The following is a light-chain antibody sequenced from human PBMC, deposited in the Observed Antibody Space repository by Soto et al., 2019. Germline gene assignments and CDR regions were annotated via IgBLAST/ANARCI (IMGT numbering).Light chain of an antibody. CDR2: GAS. V-gene: IGKV3-20*01. J-gene: IGKJ4*01. Sequence: ETVLTQSPGTLSLSPGERATLSCRASQSVSSSYLAWYQQKPGQAPGLLIYGASSRATGIPDRFSGGGSGTDFTLTISRLEPEDFAVYYCQQFSSYPLTFGGGTKVDIK. CDR1: QSVSSSY. CDR3: QQFSSYPLT.